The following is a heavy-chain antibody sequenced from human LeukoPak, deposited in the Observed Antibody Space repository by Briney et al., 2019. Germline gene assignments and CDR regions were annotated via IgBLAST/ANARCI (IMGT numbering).Heavy chain of an antibody. CDR2: ICTSGTP. V-gene: IGHV4-61*02. Sequence: SETLSLTCTVSGGSISSGTYYWTWIRQPAGKGLEWIGRICTSGTPNYNPSLKSRVTISMDTSKNQFSLRLSSVTAADTAVYYCARELDYYDSSGYSTFDYWGQGTLVTVSS. J-gene: IGHJ4*02. D-gene: IGHD3-22*01. CDR3: ARELDYYDSSGYSTFDY. CDR1: GGSISSGTYY.